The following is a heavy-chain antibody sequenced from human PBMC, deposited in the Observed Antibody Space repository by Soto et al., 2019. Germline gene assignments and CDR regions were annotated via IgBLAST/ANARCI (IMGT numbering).Heavy chain of an antibody. CDR1: GYTFTSYA. D-gene: IGHD4-4*01. V-gene: IGHV1-18*01. CDR2: ISAYNGNT. J-gene: IGHJ4*02. CDR3: ARAYSNQPFDY. Sequence: APVKVSCKASGYTFTSYAMHWVRQAPGQGLEWMGWISAYNGNTNYSQKLQGRVTMTTDTSTSTAYMELRSLRSDDTAVYYCARAYSNQPFDYWGQGTLVTVSS.